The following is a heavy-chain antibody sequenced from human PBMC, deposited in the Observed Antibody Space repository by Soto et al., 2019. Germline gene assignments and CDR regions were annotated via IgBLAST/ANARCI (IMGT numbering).Heavy chain of an antibody. V-gene: IGHV4-31*03. CDR2: IYYSGST. J-gene: IGHJ6*02. CDR3: ARGITIFGVVMRPQYGMDV. D-gene: IGHD3-3*01. CDR1: GGSISSGGYY. Sequence: SETLSLTCTVSGGSISSGGYYWSWIRQHPGKGLEWIGYIYYSGSTYYNPSLKSRVTISVDTSKNQFSLKLSSVTAADTAVYYCARGITIFGVVMRPQYGMDVWGQGTTVTVSS.